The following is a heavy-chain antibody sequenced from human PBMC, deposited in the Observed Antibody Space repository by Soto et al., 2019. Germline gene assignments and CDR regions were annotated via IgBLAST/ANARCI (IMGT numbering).Heavy chain of an antibody. CDR3: AREDLRFLEWFKHGRTYYYYGMDV. V-gene: IGHV1-69*04. CDR1: GGTFSSYT. J-gene: IGHJ6*02. Sequence: GASVKVSCKASGGTFSSYTISWVRQAPGQGLEWMGRIIPILGIANYAQKFQGRVTMTGDTSTSTAYMELSRLRSDDTAVYYCAREDLRFLEWFKHGRTYYYYGMDVWGQGTTVTVSS. D-gene: IGHD3-3*01. CDR2: IIPILGIA.